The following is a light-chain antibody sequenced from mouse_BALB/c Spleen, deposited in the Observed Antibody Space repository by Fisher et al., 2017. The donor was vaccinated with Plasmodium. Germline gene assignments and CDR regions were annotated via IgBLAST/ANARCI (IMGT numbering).Light chain of an antibody. CDR1: QSINNY. CDR2: YGS. Sequence: DIVMTQTTATLSVTPGDRVSLSCRASQSINNYLHWYQQRSHESPRLLINYGSQSISGLPSRFSGRGSGTDFTLIINSVETEDFGMYFCQHSNSWPLTFGAGTKLELK. J-gene: IGKJ5*01. CDR3: QHSNSWPLT. V-gene: IGKV5-45*01.